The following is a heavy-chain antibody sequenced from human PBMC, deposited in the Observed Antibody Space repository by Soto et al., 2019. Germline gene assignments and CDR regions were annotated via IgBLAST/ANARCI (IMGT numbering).Heavy chain of an antibody. V-gene: IGHV3-64D*06. CDR3: VKCSGSYYYYYYMDV. CDR2: ISSNGGST. D-gene: IGHD6-6*01. J-gene: IGHJ6*03. CDR1: GFTFSSYA. Sequence: GGSLRLSCSASGFTFSSYAMHWVRQAPGKGLEYDSAISSNGGSTYYADSVKGRFTISRDNSKNTLYLQMSSLRAEDTAVYYCVKCSGSYYYYYYMDVWGKGSTVTVSS.